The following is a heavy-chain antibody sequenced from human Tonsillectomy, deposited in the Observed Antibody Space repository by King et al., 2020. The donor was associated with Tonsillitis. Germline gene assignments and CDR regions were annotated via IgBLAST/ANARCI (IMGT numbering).Heavy chain of an antibody. D-gene: IGHD3-16*01. CDR2: ISYDGSNK. J-gene: IGHJ3*02. CDR3: RAGEANAFDI. V-gene: IGHV3-30*03. CDR1: GFTFSSYG. Sequence: VQLVESGGGVAQPGRSLRLSCAASGFTFSSYGIHWVRQAPGKGLEWVAVISYDGSNKYYAESVKGRFTISRDNSKNTLYLQMNSLRVEVTAVYYCRAGEANAFDIWGQGTMVTVSS.